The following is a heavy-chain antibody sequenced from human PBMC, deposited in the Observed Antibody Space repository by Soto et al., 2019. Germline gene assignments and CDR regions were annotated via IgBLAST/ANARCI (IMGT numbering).Heavy chain of an antibody. Sequence: EVQXLESGGGLVXXGGSLXLSCAASGFTFSSYAMSWVRQAPGKGLXWVSAISGSGGSTYYADSVKGXXXXXXXXXXXXXXXXXXXXXXXXXXXXXXAXDAYGXGALXDYXGMDVWGQGXTVX. V-gene: IGHV3-23*01. CDR1: GFTFSSYA. J-gene: IGHJ6*02. D-gene: IGHD3-10*01. CDR2: ISGSGGST. CDR3: AXDAYGXGALXDYXGMDV.